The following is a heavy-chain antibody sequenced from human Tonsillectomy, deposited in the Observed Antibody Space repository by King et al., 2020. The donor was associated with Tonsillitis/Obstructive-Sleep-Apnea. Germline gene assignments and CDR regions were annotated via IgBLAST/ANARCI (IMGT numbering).Heavy chain of an antibody. D-gene: IGHD3-16*01. CDR3: ARTTVTTLEGDYMDV. J-gene: IGHJ6*03. CDR1: GGSFSRFY. Sequence: KLQESGPGLVKPSEPLSLTCTVSGGSFSRFYWSWIRQPPGKGLEWVGCIFYSGTTTYNPSLKSRVTISVDPSKSRISLKLSSVTAADTAVYYCARTTVTTLEGDYMDVWGKGTTVTVSS. V-gene: IGHV4-59*13. CDR2: IFYSGTT.